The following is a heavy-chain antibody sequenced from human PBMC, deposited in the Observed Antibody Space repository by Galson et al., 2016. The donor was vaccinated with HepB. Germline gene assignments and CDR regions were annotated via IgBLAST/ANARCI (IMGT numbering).Heavy chain of an antibody. CDR3: AKGRVISLGGGTKSVGIDV. J-gene: IGHJ4*02. CDR1: GVNFTGFC. D-gene: IGHD2-21*01. CDR2: ICGPGGVKT. Sequence: SLRLSCAASGVNFTGFCFNWVRQAPGKGLEWVSAICGPGGVKTYYANSVKGRFSISRDNAANMVFLEMSSLRVADTAQYFCAKGRVISLGGGTKSVGIDVWGQGTLVTVSS. V-gene: IGHV3-23*01.